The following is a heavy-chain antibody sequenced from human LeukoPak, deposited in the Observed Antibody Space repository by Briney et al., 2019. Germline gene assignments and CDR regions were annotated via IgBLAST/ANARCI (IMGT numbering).Heavy chain of an antibody. CDR2: IYTSGST. Sequence: PSETLSLTCTVSGGSINSGSYYWSWIRQPAGKGLEWIGRIYTSGSTNYNPSLKSRVTISVDTSKNQFSLKLSSVTAADTAVYYCARDADYYDSSGYYYGISWFDPWGQGTLVTVSS. CDR1: GGSINSGSYY. CDR3: ARDADYYDSSGYYYGISWFDP. V-gene: IGHV4-61*02. D-gene: IGHD3-22*01. J-gene: IGHJ5*02.